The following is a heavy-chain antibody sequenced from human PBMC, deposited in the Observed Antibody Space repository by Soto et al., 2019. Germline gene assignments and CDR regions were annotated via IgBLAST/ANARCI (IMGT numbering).Heavy chain of an antibody. CDR2: IYYTGSA. CDR1: GDSITSDSY. CDR3: GSWKPGYVRD. V-gene: IGHV4-30-4*01. J-gene: IGHJ4*02. D-gene: IGHD5-12*01. Sequence: QVQLQESGPGLVKPSQTLSLTCTVTGDSITSDSYWSWIRQPPGKGLEWIGYIYYTGSASCNPSLKSRVTISVDTSKNQLSLRLNSVTAADTAVYFCGSWKPGYVRDWGQGTLVIVSS.